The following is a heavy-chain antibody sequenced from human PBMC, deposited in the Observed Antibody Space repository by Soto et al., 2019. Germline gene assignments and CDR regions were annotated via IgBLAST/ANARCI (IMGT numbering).Heavy chain of an antibody. CDR2: ISTTSSYK. CDR1: GFTFSTYT. J-gene: IGHJ6*02. Sequence: GGSLRLSCAASGFTFSTYTVTWVRQAPGKGLEWVSSISTTSSYKYYAASVNGRFTISRDNAKNSLYLQMNSLRAEDTAVYYCARDASYYSLWSGYYPSRNGMDVWGQGTTVTVSS. V-gene: IGHV3-21*01. D-gene: IGHD3-3*01. CDR3: ARDASYYSLWSGYYPSRNGMDV.